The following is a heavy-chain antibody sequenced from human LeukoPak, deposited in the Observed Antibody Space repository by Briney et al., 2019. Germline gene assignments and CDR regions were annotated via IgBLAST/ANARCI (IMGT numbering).Heavy chain of an antibody. CDR3: ATGGKFDFWSGYHIDN. J-gene: IGHJ4*02. V-gene: IGHV3-30*04. D-gene: IGHD3-3*01. CDR2: ISYDGNNK. Sequence: PGGSLRLSCEASGFTVSSNALHWVRQPPGKGLEWLAVISYDGNNKNFADSVKGRFTVSTDTSKHTLYLHMNSLRSDDSAMYYCATGGKFDFWSGYHIDNWGEGTLVTVSS. CDR1: GFTVSSNA.